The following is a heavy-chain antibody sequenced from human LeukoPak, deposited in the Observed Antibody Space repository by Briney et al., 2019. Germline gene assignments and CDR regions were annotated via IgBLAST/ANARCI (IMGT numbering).Heavy chain of an antibody. CDR3: AKREKYYYASSGYYRYFQH. J-gene: IGHJ1*01. Sequence: PGGSLRLSCAGSGFTFSSYAMSWVRQAPGKGLEWVSGIRDSGDSTYYADSVMGRFSISRDNSKKTLYLQMNSIRAEDTAVYYCAKREKYYYASSGYYRYFQHWGQGTLVTVSS. CDR2: IRDSGDST. D-gene: IGHD3-22*01. V-gene: IGHV3-23*01. CDR1: GFTFSSYA.